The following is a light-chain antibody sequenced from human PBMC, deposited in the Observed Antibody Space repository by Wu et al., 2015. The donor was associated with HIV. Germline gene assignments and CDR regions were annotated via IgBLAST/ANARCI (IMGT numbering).Light chain of an antibody. Sequence: DVQMTQSPSSLSASVGDRVTITCRASENIRDFLNWYQQKPGQAPKLLIYAASSLQSGVPSRFRGSGSGTDFTLTISSLQPEDFGTYYCQQSYNTPPWTFGQGTKVEIK. V-gene: IGKV1-39*01. CDR1: ENIRDF. CDR2: AAS. J-gene: IGKJ1*01. CDR3: QQSYNTPPWT.